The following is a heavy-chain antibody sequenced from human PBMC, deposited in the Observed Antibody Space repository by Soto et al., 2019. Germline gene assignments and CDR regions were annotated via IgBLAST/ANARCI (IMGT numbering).Heavy chain of an antibody. CDR2: IKQDGSEK. J-gene: IGHJ6*02. CDR1: GFTFSSYW. CDR3: ARDRPRGAANYYYGMDV. Sequence: GGSLRLSCAASGFTFSSYWMSWVRQAPGKGLEWVANIKQDGSEKYYVDSVKGRFTISRDNAKNSLYLQMNSLRAEDTAVYYCARDRPRGAANYYYGMDVWGQGTTVTVSS. V-gene: IGHV3-7*03.